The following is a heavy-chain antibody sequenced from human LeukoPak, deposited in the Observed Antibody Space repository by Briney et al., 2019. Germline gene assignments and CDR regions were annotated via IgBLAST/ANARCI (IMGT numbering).Heavy chain of an antibody. CDR3: ARAGYCSGGSCSPYYYYYYMDV. J-gene: IGHJ6*03. CDR1: GYTFTSYG. CDR2: ISGHNDDT. V-gene: IGHV1-18*01. Sequence: ASVKVSCKASGYTFTSYGISWVRQAPGQGLEWMGWISGHNDDTNYAQRLQGRVTMTTDTSTSTAYMELRSLRSDDTAVYYCARAGYCSGGSCSPYYYYYYMDVWGKGTTVTVSS. D-gene: IGHD2-15*01.